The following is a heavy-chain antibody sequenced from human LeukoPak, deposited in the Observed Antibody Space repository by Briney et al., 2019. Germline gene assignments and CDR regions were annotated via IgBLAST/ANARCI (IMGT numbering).Heavy chain of an antibody. CDR3: ARHNPLWAGILYAFDI. CDR1: GGSFSGYY. Sequence: SETLSLTCAVYGGSFSGYYWSWIRQPPGKGLEWIGEINHSGSTNYNPSLKSRVTISVDTSKNQFSLKLSSVTAADTAVYYCARHNPLWAGILYAFDIWGQGTMVTVSS. J-gene: IGHJ3*02. CDR2: INHSGST. V-gene: IGHV4-34*01. D-gene: IGHD1-14*01.